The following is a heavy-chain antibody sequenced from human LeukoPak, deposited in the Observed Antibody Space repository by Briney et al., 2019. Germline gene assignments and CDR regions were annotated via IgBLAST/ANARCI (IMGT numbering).Heavy chain of an antibody. V-gene: IGHV3-23*01. D-gene: IGHD1-20*01. Sequence: GGSLRLSCAASGFTFSNYALTWVRQAPGRGLEWVSAISGSGGSTHNADSVKGRFTISRDNTKNTLYLQMNSLRAEDTAVYYCAKDSPNWRGDFDNWGQGTLVTVSS. J-gene: IGHJ4*02. CDR2: ISGSGGST. CDR3: AKDSPNWRGDFDN. CDR1: GFTFSNYA.